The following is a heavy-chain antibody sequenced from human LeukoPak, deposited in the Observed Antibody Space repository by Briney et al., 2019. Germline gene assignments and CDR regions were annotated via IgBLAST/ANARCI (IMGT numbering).Heavy chain of an antibody. J-gene: IGHJ4*02. V-gene: IGHV4-59*01. Sequence: SETLSLTCTVSGGSISNYYWSWIRQPPGKGLEWIGYIYYSGSTNYNPSLKSRVTISVDTSKNQFSLKLSSVTAADTAVYYCARGDFDFDYWGQGTLVTVSS. CDR1: GGSISNYY. D-gene: IGHD2/OR15-2a*01. CDR2: IYYSGST. CDR3: ARGDFDFDY.